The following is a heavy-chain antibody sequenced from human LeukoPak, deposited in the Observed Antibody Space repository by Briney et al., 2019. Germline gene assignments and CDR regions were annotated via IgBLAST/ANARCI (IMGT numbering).Heavy chain of an antibody. D-gene: IGHD5-12*01. CDR3: ASSPGEVATIAYYFDY. J-gene: IGHJ4*02. V-gene: IGHV1-18*01. CDR1: GYTFTSYG. CDR2: ISAYNGNT. Sequence: ASVKVSCKASGYTFTSYGISWVRQAPGQGLEWMGWISAYNGNTNYAQKLQGRVTMTTNTSTSTAYMELRSLRSDDTAVYYCASSPGEVATIAYYFDYWGQGTLVTVSS.